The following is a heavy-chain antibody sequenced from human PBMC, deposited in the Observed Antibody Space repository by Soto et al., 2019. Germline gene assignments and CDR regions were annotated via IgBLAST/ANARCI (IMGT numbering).Heavy chain of an antibody. D-gene: IGHD2-15*01. Sequence: GASVKVSCKASGYTFTSYYMHWVRQAPGQGLEWMGIINPSGGSTSYAQKFQGRVTMTRDTSTSTVYMELSSLRSEDTAVYYCARDTRVVVVAATYYFDYWGQGTLVTVSS. J-gene: IGHJ4*02. CDR2: INPSGGST. CDR3: ARDTRVVVVAATYYFDY. CDR1: GYTFTSYY. V-gene: IGHV1-46*03.